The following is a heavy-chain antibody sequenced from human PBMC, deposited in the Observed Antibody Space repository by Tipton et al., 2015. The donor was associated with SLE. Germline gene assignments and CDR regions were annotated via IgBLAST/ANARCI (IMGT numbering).Heavy chain of an antibody. CDR3: ARDWELGH. J-gene: IGHJ4*02. V-gene: IGHV4-61*01. Sequence: TLSLTCTVSGGSISSSSYYWGWIRQPPGKGLEWIGYVYYSGSTNYNPSLKSRVTISVDTSKNQFSLKLSSVTAADTAVYYCARDWELGHWGQGTLVTVSP. CDR2: VYYSGST. D-gene: IGHD7-27*01. CDR1: GGSISSSSYY.